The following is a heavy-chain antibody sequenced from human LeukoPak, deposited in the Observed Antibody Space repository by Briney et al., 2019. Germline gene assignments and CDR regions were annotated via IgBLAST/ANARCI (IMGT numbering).Heavy chain of an antibody. CDR1: GFTFSSYE. Sequence: PGGSLRLSCAASGFTFSSYEMNWVRQAPGKGLEWVSYISSSGSTIYYADSVKGRFTISRDNAKNSLYLQMNSLRAEDTAVYYCARSLYYGLRGDPKYYFDYWGQGTLVTVSS. J-gene: IGHJ4*02. CDR2: ISSSGSTI. CDR3: ARSLYYGLRGDPKYYFDY. D-gene: IGHD2-8*01. V-gene: IGHV3-48*03.